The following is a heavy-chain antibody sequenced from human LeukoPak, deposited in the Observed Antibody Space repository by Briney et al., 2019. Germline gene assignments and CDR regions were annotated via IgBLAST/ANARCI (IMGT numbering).Heavy chain of an antibody. V-gene: IGHV4-39*01. CDR1: GGSISSSSYY. CDR3: ARRYSGGYYHY. D-gene: IGHD1-26*01. Sequence: PSETLSLTCTVSGGSISSSSYYWGWIRQPPGKGLEWIGSIYYSGSTYYNPSLKSRVTISVDTSKNQFSLKLSSVTAADTAVYYCARRYSGGYYHYWGQGTLVTVSS. CDR2: IYYSGST. J-gene: IGHJ4*02.